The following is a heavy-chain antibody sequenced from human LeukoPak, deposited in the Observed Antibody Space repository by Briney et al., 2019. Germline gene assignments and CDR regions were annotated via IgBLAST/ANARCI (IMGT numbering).Heavy chain of an antibody. CDR3: ARGRAIFGVVSYYFDI. J-gene: IGHJ4*02. CDR2: IYFGST. D-gene: IGHD3-3*01. Sequence: SETLSLTCTVSGDSLSSYYWTWIRQPPGKGLEWIGYIYFGSTKYSPSLESRVTISVDRSRNQLSLNLSSLSEADTAVYFCARGRAIFGVVSYYFDIWGQGTLVTVSS. CDR1: GDSLSSYY. V-gene: IGHV4-59*01.